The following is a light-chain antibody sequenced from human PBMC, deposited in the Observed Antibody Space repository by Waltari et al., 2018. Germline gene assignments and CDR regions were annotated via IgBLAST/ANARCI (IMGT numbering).Light chain of an antibody. CDR3: CSYAGSTTWV. Sequence: QSALTQPASMSGSPGQSITVSCTGAPSAIGSHHIVPWYQQHPGKAPKLILYDVNRRPSGVSDRFSGSKSGITASLTISGLQAEDEADYYCCSYAGSTTWVFGGGTKLTVL. CDR1: PSAIGSHHI. J-gene: IGLJ3*02. CDR2: DVN. V-gene: IGLV2-23*02.